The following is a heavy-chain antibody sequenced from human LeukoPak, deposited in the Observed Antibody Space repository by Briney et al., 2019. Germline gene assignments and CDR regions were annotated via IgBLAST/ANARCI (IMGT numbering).Heavy chain of an antibody. CDR2: IDPTGST. Sequence: EIDPTGSTQYIPSLKSRLTISVDTSKNQFSLKLSSVTAADTAVYYCARDVSGDYSTFHFDYWGQGTLVTVSS. D-gene: IGHD4-17*01. J-gene: IGHJ4*02. V-gene: IGHV4-4*02. CDR3: ARDVSGDYSTFHFDY.